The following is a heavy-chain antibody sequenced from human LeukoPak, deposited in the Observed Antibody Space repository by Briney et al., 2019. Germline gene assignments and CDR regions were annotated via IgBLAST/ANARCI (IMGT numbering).Heavy chain of an antibody. V-gene: IGHV3-7*01. CDR2: IKQDGSEK. D-gene: IGHD6-19*01. J-gene: IGHJ5*02. CDR1: GFTFSSYW. CDR3: ARDGPYSNGWYHRRGHWFDP. Sequence: GGSLRLSCAASGFTFSSYWMSWVRQAPGKGLEWVANIKQDGSEKYYVDSVKGRFTISRDNAKNSLYLQMNSLRAEDTAVYYCARDGPYSNGWYHRRGHWFDPWGQGTLVTVSS.